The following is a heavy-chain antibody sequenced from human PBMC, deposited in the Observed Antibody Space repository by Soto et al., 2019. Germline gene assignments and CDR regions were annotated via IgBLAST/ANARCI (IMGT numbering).Heavy chain of an antibody. D-gene: IGHD1-20*01. CDR2: ISYDGSNK. Sequence: GGSLRLSCAASGFTFSSYGMHWVRQAPGKGLEWVAVISYDGSNKYYADSVKGRFTISRDNSKNTLYLQMNSLRAEDTAVYYCAKDINLANWGQGTLVTVSS. CDR1: GFTFSSYG. V-gene: IGHV3-30*18. CDR3: AKDINLAN. J-gene: IGHJ4*02.